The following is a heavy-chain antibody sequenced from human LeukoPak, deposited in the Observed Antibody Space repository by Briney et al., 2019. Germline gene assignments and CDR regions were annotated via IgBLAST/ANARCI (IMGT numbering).Heavy chain of an antibody. CDR1: GGSFSDYY. J-gene: IGHJ3*02. Sequence: PSETLSLTCAVYGGSFSDYYWTWIRQPPGKGLEWIGEINHHGSTHYSPSLKSRVTISVDTSKKQFSLKLSSVTAADTAVYYCATYSTGFDIWGQGTVVTVSS. D-gene: IGHD6-19*01. CDR3: ATYSTGFDI. V-gene: IGHV4-34*01. CDR2: INHHGST.